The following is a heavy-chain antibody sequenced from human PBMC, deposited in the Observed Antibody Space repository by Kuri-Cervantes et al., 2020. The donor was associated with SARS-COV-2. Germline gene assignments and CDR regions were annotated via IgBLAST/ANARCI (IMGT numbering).Heavy chain of an antibody. CDR1: GFSFRIYG. D-gene: IGHD6-19*01. CDR2: IYSDGTNT. J-gene: IGHJ4*02. V-gene: IGHV3-23*03. Sequence: ETLSLTCAASGFSFRIYGMSWVRQAPGKGLEWVSFIYSDGTNTDYADSVKGRFTISRDNSKNTLYLQMNSLRAEDTAVYFCAKIRGGWYKVDYWGQGTLVTVSS. CDR3: AKIRGGWYKVDY.